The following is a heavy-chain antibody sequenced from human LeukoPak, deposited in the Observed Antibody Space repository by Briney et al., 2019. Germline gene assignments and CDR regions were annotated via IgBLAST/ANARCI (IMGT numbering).Heavy chain of an antibody. Sequence: SETLSLTCSVSGGAVSSIYWSWIRQSPGKGREWIGYFYYSGSNKYNPSLKSRVTMSVDKSKTQLSLKLRPVTAADTAMYYCARHRFASAVILDYWGQGDLVTVSS. V-gene: IGHV4-59*08. J-gene: IGHJ4*02. CDR3: ARHRFASAVILDY. CDR2: FYYSGSN. CDR1: GGAVSSIY. D-gene: IGHD2-21*02.